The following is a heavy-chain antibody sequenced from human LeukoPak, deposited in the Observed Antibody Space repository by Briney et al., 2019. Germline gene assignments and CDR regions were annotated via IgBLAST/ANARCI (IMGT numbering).Heavy chain of an antibody. D-gene: IGHD1-26*01. Sequence: ASVKVSCKASGYTFTGFDINWVRQVPGQGLEWMGWMNPNSGNTGFVQKFQGRLILTRDASMNTAYMELSSLTSDDTAVYYCVRGNSGCYYLYWGQGTLVTVSS. J-gene: IGHJ4*02. V-gene: IGHV1-8*02. CDR3: VRGNSGCYYLY. CDR2: MNPNSGNT. CDR1: GYTFTGFD.